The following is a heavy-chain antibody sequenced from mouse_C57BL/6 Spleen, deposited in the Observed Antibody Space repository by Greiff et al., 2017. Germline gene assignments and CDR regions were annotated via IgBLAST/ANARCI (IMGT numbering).Heavy chain of an antibody. J-gene: IGHJ2*01. Sequence: QVQLQQSGAELVRPGTSVKMSCKASGYTFTNYWIGWAKQRPGHGLEWIGDIYPGGGYTNYNEKFKGKATLTADKSSSTAYMQFSSLTSEDSAIYYGARGGGNYGTSYGEYWGKGTTLTGAS. CDR3: ARGGGNYGTSYGEY. V-gene: IGHV1-63*01. CDR2: IYPGGGYT. CDR1: GYTFTNYW. D-gene: IGHD1-1*01.